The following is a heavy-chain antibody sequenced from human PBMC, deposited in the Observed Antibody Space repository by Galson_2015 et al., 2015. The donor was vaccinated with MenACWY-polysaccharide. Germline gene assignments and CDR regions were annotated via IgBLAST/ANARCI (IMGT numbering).Heavy chain of an antibody. CDR1: GSRFSNSG. Sequence: SLRLSCAASGSRFSNSGMHWVRQAPGKGLEWVAVIQYDGSKIVYADSMKGRFTISRDNSKNTLFLEMNSLGAEDTAVYYCAREGRRTVSTALDTWGQGPMVPVSS. J-gene: IGHJ3*02. V-gene: IGHV3-33*01. D-gene: IGHD1-14*01. CDR2: IQYDGSKI. CDR3: AREGRRTVSTALDT.